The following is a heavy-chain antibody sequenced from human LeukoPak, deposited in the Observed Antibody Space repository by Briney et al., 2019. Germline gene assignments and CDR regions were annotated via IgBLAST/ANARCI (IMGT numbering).Heavy chain of an antibody. V-gene: IGHV3-23*01. Sequence: VGSLRLSPAASVLTFRINTTSSGREAPGKGLWWVSGISGSGSNTYYADSVKGRFTISRDSSKNTLYLQMNSLTAEDTALYYCAKDRHGAWIQAHWGQGTLVTVSS. CDR3: AKDRHGAWIQAH. CDR1: VLTFRINT. CDR2: ISGSGSNT. D-gene: IGHD5-18*01. J-gene: IGHJ4*02.